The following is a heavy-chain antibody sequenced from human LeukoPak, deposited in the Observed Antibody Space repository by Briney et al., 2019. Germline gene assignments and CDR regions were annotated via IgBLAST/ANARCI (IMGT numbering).Heavy chain of an antibody. CDR2: IDYSGST. Sequence: SETLSLTCTVSGGSIRSSYYYWGWIRQPPGKGLEWIGYIDYSGSTNYNPSLKSRVTISVDTSKNQFSLKLSSVTAADTAVYYCARAGHNYGIYYFDYWGQGTLVTVSS. D-gene: IGHD5-18*01. V-gene: IGHV4-61*05. CDR1: GGSIRSSYYY. CDR3: ARAGHNYGIYYFDY. J-gene: IGHJ4*02.